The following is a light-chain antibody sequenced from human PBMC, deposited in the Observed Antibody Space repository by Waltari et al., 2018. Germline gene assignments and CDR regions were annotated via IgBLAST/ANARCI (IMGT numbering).Light chain of an antibody. CDR2: DVT. Sequence: QPALTQPASVSGSPGQSITISCPGSSSHIGGYYYVSWYQQHPGKAPKLIIYDVTKRPSGISSRFSGSKSGNTASLTISGLQAEDEADYYCSSYTTNKTPVIGGGTKVTVL. V-gene: IGLV2-14*03. CDR3: SSYTTNKTPV. J-gene: IGLJ2*01. CDR1: SSHIGGYYY.